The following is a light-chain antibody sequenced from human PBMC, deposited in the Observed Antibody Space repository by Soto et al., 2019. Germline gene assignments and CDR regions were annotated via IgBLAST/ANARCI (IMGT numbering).Light chain of an antibody. CDR2: AAS. CDR3: QHNYSITIT. V-gene: IGKV1-39*01. CDR1: QSISSY. J-gene: IGKJ5*01. Sequence: DVQMTESPSYLSACVGDRVGSTWRASQSISSYLNWYQQKPGKPPKIMIFAASSLHSGVPSRFSGSGSGTHFTLTLSNLQKEDCATYYCQHNYSITITFGQGTRLEIK.